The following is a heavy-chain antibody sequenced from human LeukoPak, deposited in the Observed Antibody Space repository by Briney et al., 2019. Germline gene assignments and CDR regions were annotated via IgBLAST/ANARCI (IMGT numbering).Heavy chain of an antibody. V-gene: IGHV4-59*11. J-gene: IGHJ6*03. D-gene: IGHD3-3*01. CDR2: IYDSESA. Sequence: SETLSLTCTVAGASINSHYCSWIRHPPGKGLEWIGFIYDSESANYKSSLKSRVTMTVDTSKNQFSLKLNSVTAADTAVYYCARVLQNYYHMDVWGKGTTVTVSS. CDR1: GASINSHY. CDR3: ARVLQNYYHMDV.